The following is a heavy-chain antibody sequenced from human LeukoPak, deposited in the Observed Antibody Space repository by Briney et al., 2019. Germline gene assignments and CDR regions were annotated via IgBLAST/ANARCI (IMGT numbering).Heavy chain of an antibody. J-gene: IGHJ4*02. CDR3: ASFRGRDRQFDY. V-gene: IGHV4-31*03. CDR2: IYYSGST. CDR1: GGSISSGGYD. D-gene: IGHD3-10*01. Sequence: SETLSLTCTVSGGSISSGGYDWSWLREKAGKGLEWIGYIYYSGSTYYNPSLKSRVTISVDTSKNQFSLKLSSVTAADTAVYYCASFRGRDRQFDYWGQGTLVTVSS.